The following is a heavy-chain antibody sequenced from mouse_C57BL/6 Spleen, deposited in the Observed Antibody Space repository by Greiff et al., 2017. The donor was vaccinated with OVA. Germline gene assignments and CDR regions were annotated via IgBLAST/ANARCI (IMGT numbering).Heavy chain of an antibody. V-gene: IGHV1-74*01. CDR1: GYTFTSYW. CDR3: AINPPTVVAFNWYFDV. J-gene: IGHJ1*03. CDR2: IHPSDSDT. D-gene: IGHD1-1*01. Sequence: QVQLQQPGAELVKPGASVKVSCKASGYTFTSYWMHWVKQRPGQGLEWIGRIHPSDSDTNYNQKFKGKATLTVDKSSSAAYMQLSSLTSEDSAVYYCAINPPTVVAFNWYFDVWGTGTTVTVSS.